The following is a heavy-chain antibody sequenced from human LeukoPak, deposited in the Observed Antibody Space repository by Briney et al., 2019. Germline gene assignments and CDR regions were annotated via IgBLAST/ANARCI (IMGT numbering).Heavy chain of an antibody. Sequence: GGSLRLSCAASGFTFSSYAMNWVRQAPGKGLEWVSAISGSGGSTYYADSVKGRFTISRDNSKNTVYLQMNSLRAEDMAVYYCAKPKVGAKYYYGMDVWGQGATVTVSS. V-gene: IGHV3-23*01. CDR2: ISGSGGST. CDR1: GFTFSSYA. D-gene: IGHD1-26*01. CDR3: AKPKVGAKYYYGMDV. J-gene: IGHJ6*02.